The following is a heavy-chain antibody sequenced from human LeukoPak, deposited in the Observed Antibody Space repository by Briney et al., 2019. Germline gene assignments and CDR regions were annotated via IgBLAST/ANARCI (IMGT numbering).Heavy chain of an antibody. CDR1: GFTFSSYS. CDR3: ARVIAVADTNDY. Sequence: GGSLRLSCAASGFTFSSYSMNWVRQAPGKGLEWVSFISSSNSYIYYADSMKGRFTISRDNAKKSLYLQMNSLRAEDTAVYYCARVIAVADTNDYWGQGTLVTVSP. D-gene: IGHD6-19*01. CDR2: ISSSNSYI. V-gene: IGHV3-21*01. J-gene: IGHJ4*02.